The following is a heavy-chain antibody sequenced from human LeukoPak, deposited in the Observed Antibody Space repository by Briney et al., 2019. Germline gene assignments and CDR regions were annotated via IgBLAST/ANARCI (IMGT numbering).Heavy chain of an antibody. J-gene: IGHJ3*02. CDR1: GGTFSSYP. CDR3: ARGSIVGASGAFDI. CDR2: IIPSLGAA. D-gene: IGHD1-26*01. Sequence: GASVKVSCKASGGTFSSYPVTWVRQAPGQRLEYMGGIIPSLGAANFVQKFQGRVAVTTDEATTTVYMELSSLTSGDTAVYYCARGSIVGASGAFDIWGQGTMVIVSS. V-gene: IGHV1-69*16.